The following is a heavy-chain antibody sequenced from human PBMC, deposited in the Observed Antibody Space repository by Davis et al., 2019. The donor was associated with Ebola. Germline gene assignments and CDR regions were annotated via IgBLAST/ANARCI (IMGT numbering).Heavy chain of an antibody. CDR1: GFTFSSYS. D-gene: IGHD3-3*01. J-gene: IGHJ4*02. V-gene: IGHV3-53*01. CDR2: IYSGGST. CDR3: ARDTPYYDFWSGYPKLSDPGDFDY. Sequence: PGGSLRLSCAASGFTFSSYSMNWVRQAPGKGLEWVSVIYSGGSTYYADSVKGRFTISRDNSKNTLYLQMNSLRAEDTAVYYCARDTPYYDFWSGYPKLSDPGDFDYWGQGTLVTVSS.